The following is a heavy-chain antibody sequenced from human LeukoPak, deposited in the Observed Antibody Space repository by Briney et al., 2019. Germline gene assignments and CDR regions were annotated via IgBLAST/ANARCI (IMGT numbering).Heavy chain of an antibody. V-gene: IGHV3-74*01. CDR1: GFTFTDFW. D-gene: IGHD2-21*01. J-gene: IGHJ3*02. Sequence: PGGSLRLSCAASGFTFTDFWMHWVRQAPGGGLVWVSRVRGDEISTLYADSVKGRFTISRDNAKNTLYLQMNSLQADDTALYYCATGPYSAFEMWGQGTMVTVSS. CDR3: ATGPYSAFEM. CDR2: VRGDEIST.